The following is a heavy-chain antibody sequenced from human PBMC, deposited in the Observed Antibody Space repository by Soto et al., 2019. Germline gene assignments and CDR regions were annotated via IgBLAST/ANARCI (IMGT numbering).Heavy chain of an antibody. CDR2: INHSGST. CDR3: ARTYSSSWYLGY. Sequence: QVQLQQWGAGLLKPSETLSLTCAVYGGSFSGYYWSWIRQPPGKGLEWIGEINHSGSTNYHPSLKSRVTISVDTSKNQFSVKMSSVTAADTAVYYCARTYSSSWYLGYRGQGTLVTVSS. J-gene: IGHJ4*02. V-gene: IGHV4-34*01. CDR1: GGSFSGYY. D-gene: IGHD6-13*01.